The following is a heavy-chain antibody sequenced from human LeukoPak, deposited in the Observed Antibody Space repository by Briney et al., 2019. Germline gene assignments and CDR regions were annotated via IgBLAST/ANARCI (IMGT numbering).Heavy chain of an antibody. V-gene: IGHV3-23*01. J-gene: IGHJ4*02. Sequence: GGSLRLSCAASGFTFSNYAMTWVRQAPGKGLNWVSSITDSGMSSYYADSVKGRFTISRDNPRNTLYLQMHSLRSEDTAIYYCASYPFGVLRFLDWFSSPGGQGALVTVSS. CDR1: GFTFSNYA. CDR2: ITDSGMSS. CDR3: ASYPFGVLRFLDWFSSP. D-gene: IGHD3-3*01.